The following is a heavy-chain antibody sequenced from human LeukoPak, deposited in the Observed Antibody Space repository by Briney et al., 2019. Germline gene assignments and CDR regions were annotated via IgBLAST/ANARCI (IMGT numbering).Heavy chain of an antibody. D-gene: IGHD1-26*01. CDR1: GFTFSNAW. Sequence: PGGSLRLSCAASGFTFSNAWMSWVRQAPGKGLEWVGRIKSKTDGGTTDYAAPVKGRFTISRDDSKNTLYLQMNSLKTEDTAVYYCTTDRSSGGLVNWFDPWGQGTLVTVSS. V-gene: IGHV3-15*01. J-gene: IGHJ5*02. CDR3: TTDRSSGGLVNWFDP. CDR2: IKSKTDGGTT.